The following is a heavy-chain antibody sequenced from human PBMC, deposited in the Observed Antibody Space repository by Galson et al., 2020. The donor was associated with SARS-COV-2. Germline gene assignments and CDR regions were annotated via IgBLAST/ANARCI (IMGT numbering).Heavy chain of an antibody. CDR1: GYTLTELS. CDR3: ATDFAIFGVVRLDY. D-gene: IGHD3-3*01. J-gene: IGHJ4*02. V-gene: IGHV1-24*01. Sequence: ASVKVSCKVSGYTLTELSMHWVRQAPGKGLEWMGGFDPEDGETIYAQKFQGRVTMTEGTSTDTAYMELSSLRCEDTAVYYCATDFAIFGVVRLDYWGQGTLVTFSS. CDR2: FDPEDGET.